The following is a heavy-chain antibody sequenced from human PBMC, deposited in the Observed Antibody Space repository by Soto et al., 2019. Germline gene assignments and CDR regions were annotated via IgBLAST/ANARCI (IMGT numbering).Heavy chain of an antibody. CDR2: IPSKTNTYAT. V-gene: IGHV3-73*02. CDR1: GFTFSGST. D-gene: IGHD6-19*01. Sequence: EGQLVESGGSLVQPGGSLKLSCAASGFTFSGSTIHWVRQTSGKGLEWVGRIPSKTNTYATAYAASVKGRFTISRDDSKNTAYLQMNSLKTEDTAVYYCTRQHLDVPVASAIDYWGQGTLVTVSS. CDR3: TRQHLDVPVASAIDY. J-gene: IGHJ4*02.